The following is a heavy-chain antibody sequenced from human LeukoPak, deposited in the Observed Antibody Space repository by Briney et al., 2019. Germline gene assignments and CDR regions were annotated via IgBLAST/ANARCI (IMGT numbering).Heavy chain of an antibody. V-gene: IGHV4-59*01. CDR2: IYYSGST. Sequence: SETLSLTCTVSGGSISSYYWSWIRQSPGKGLEWIGYIYYSGSTNYNPSLKSRVTISVDTSKNQFSLKLSSVTAADTAVYYCASLYGSGSYYNVGYYYMDVWGKGTTVTVSS. CDR3: ASLYGSGSYYNVGYYYMDV. D-gene: IGHD3-10*01. CDR1: GGSISSYY. J-gene: IGHJ6*03.